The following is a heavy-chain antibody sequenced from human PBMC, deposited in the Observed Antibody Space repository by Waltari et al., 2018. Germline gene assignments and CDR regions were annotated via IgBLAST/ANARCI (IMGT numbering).Heavy chain of an antibody. V-gene: IGHV4-30-2*01. Sequence: QLQLQESGSGLVEPSQTLSLTCAVSGGSLISDDYSWSWIRRPPGEGLEWIGYIYHRETTHYNPSLQSRVTISLDRSKNQFFLKLTSLTAADTAVYYCARAVPAGRYFDSWGQGTLVTVSS. CDR3: ARAVPAGRYFDS. D-gene: IGHD1-1*01. J-gene: IGHJ4*02. CDR2: IYHRETT. CDR1: GGSLISDDYS.